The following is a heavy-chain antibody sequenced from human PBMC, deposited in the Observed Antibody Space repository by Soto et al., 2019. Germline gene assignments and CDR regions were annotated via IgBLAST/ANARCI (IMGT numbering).Heavy chain of an antibody. J-gene: IGHJ6*03. CDR2: ISAYNGNT. CDR3: ARRVRNYGSGSYPGPNYYYYYMDV. D-gene: IGHD3-10*01. V-gene: IGHV1-18*01. Sequence: ASVKVSCKASGYTFTSYGISWVRQAPGQGLEWMGWISAYNGNTNYAQKLQGRVTMTTDTSTSTAYMELRSLRSDDTAVYYCARRVRNYGSGSYPGPNYYYYYMDVWGKGTTVTVSS. CDR1: GYTFTSYG.